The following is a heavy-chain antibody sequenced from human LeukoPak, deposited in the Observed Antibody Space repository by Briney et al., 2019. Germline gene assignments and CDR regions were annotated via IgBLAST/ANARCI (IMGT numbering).Heavy chain of an antibody. CDR1: GGPISSSY. J-gene: IGHJ4*02. CDR3: ARHVRDSGDFYSQFDS. Sequence: PSETLSLTCTVSGGPISSSYWSWIRQPPGKGLEGIGYMYYTGSTHQNPSLKRRVTISVDTPKNQFSLRLSSVTAADTAVYYFARHVRDSGDFYSQFDSWGQGTLVTVSS. CDR2: MYYTGST. D-gene: IGHD3-22*01. V-gene: IGHV4-59*08.